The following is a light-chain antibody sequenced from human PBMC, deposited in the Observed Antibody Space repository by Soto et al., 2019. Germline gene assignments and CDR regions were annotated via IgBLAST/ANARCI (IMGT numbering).Light chain of an antibody. Sequence: DIQMTQSPSTLSGSVGDRVTINCRASQSISSWLAWYQQKPGKAPNLLIYDASSLKSGVPSRFSGSGSGTEFTLTISSLQPDDFATYYCQQYNTYSGMFGQGTKVDIK. CDR1: QSISSW. V-gene: IGKV1-5*01. CDR3: QQYNTYSGM. J-gene: IGKJ1*01. CDR2: DAS.